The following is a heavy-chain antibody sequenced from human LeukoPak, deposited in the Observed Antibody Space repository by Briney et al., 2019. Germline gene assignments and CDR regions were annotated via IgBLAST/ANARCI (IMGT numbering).Heavy chain of an antibody. J-gene: IGHJ6*02. CDR2: IYPGDSDT. Sequence: GESLKISCKGSGYRFTSHWIGWVRQMPGKGLEWMGIIYPGDSDTRYSPSFQGQVTISADKSISTAYLQWSSLKASDTAMYYCARLGQYKYYGMDVWGQGTTVTVSS. V-gene: IGHV5-51*01. D-gene: IGHD1-14*01. CDR3: ARLGQYKYYGMDV. CDR1: GYRFTSHW.